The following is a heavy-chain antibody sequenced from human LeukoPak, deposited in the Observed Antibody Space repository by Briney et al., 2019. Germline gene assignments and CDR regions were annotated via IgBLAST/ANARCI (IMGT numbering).Heavy chain of an antibody. D-gene: IGHD2-2*01. CDR1: GGSISSSSYY. V-gene: IGHV4-39*07. CDR2: IYYSGST. J-gene: IGHJ4*02. CDR3: ARVRWGYCSSTSCPTGVDY. Sequence: SETLSLTCTVSGGSISSSSYYWGWIRQPPGKGLEWIGSIYYSGSTYYNPSLKSRVTISVDTSKNQFSLKLSSVTAADTAVYYCARVRWGYCSSTSCPTGVDYWGQGTLVTVSS.